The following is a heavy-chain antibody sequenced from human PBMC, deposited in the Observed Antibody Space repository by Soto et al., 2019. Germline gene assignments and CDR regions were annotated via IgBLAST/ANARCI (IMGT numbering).Heavy chain of an antibody. V-gene: IGHV3-48*03. J-gene: IGHJ3*02. CDR1: GFDFRSYE. CDR2: IRANDESI. Sequence: GGSLRLSCVASGFDFRSYEMNWVRQAPGKGLEWVSNIRANDESIYYADSVKGRVSVSRDNAKNSLFLEMNSLRVDDTAVYYCARETLRDAIDIGGQGTMVTV. CDR3: ARETLRDAIDI.